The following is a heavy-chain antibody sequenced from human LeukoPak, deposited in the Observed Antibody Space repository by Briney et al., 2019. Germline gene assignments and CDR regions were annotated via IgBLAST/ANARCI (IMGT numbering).Heavy chain of an antibody. D-gene: IGHD2-2*01. CDR1: GYTFTSYD. Sequence: ASVKVSCKASGYTFTSYDINWVRQATGQGLEWMGWTNPNSGNTGYAQKFQGRVTMTRNTSISTAYMELSSLRSEDTAVYYCARVASYCSSTSCYHYYYYYMDVWGKGTTVTVSS. J-gene: IGHJ6*03. V-gene: IGHV1-8*01. CDR3: ARVASYCSSTSCYHYYYYYMDV. CDR2: TNPNSGNT.